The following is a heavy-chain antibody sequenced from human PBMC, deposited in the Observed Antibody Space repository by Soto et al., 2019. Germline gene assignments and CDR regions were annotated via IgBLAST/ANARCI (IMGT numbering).Heavy chain of an antibody. CDR3: ARDDFWSGDYYYYMDV. CDR2: INHSGST. Sequence: QVQLQQWGAGLLKPSETLSLTCAVYGGSFSGYYWSWIRQPPGKGLEWIGEINHSGSTNYNPSLKSRVTISVDTSKNQFSLKLSSVTAADTAVYYCARDDFWSGDYYYYMDVWGKGTTVTVSS. D-gene: IGHD3-3*01. CDR1: GGSFSGYY. V-gene: IGHV4-34*01. J-gene: IGHJ6*03.